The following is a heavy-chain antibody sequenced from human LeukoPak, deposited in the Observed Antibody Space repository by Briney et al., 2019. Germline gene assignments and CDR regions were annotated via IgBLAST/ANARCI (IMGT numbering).Heavy chain of an antibody. CDR1: GGTFSSYA. V-gene: IGHV1-69*04. Sequence: ASVKVSCKASGGTFSSYAISWVRQAPGQGLEWMGRTIPILGIANYAQKFQGRVTITADRSTSTAYMELSSLRSEDTAVYYCARGSNGGNKWGQGTLVTVSS. CDR2: TIPILGIA. CDR3: ARGSNGGNK. D-gene: IGHD2-15*01. J-gene: IGHJ4*02.